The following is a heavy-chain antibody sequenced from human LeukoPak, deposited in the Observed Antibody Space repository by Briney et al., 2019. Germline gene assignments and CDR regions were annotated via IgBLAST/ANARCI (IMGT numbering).Heavy chain of an antibody. CDR1: GFTFSSYS. V-gene: IGHV3-21*01. CDR3: ARDYIAVAGMVSYFDY. D-gene: IGHD6-19*01. CDR2: ISSSSSYI. Sequence: GGSLRLSCAASGFTFSSYSMNWVRQAPGKGLEWVSSISSSSSYIYYADSVKGRFTISRDNAKNSLYPQMNSLRAEDTAVYYCARDYIAVAGMVSYFDYWGQGTLVTVSS. J-gene: IGHJ4*02.